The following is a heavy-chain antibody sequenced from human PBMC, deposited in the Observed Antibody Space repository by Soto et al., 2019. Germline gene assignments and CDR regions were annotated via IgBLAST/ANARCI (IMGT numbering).Heavy chain of an antibody. CDR2: ISSSSSTI. CDR3: AREAGTWHLPLNWFDP. J-gene: IGHJ5*02. CDR1: GVNFSSYS. D-gene: IGHD6-19*01. V-gene: IGHV3-48*02. Sequence: GGSLRLSCAASGVNFSSYSMNWVRQAPGKGLEWVSYISSSSSTIYYADSVKGRFTISRDNAKNSLYLQMNSLRDEDTAVYYCAREAGTWHLPLNWFDPWGQGTLVTVSS.